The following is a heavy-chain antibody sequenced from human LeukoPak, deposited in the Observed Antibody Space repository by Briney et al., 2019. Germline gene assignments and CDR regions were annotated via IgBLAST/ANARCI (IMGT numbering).Heavy chain of an antibody. J-gene: IGHJ4*02. CDR1: GFTVSSNY. V-gene: IGHV3-53*01. CDR2: IYSGGST. CDR3: ARGGGGYKIIFDY. D-gene: IGHD5-24*01. Sequence: GGSLRLSCAASGFTVSSNYMSWVRQAPGKGLEWVSVIYSGGSTYYADSVKGRFTISRDNSKNTLYLQMNSLRAEDTAVYYCARGGGGYKIIFDYWGQGTLVTVSS.